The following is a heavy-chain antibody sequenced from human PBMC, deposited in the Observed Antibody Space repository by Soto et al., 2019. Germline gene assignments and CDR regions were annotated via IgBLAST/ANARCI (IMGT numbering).Heavy chain of an antibody. CDR1: GGSISSSSYY. J-gene: IGHJ4*02. CDR3: ARHSTEMATIAPFDY. D-gene: IGHD5-12*01. CDR2: IYYSGST. Sequence: KPSETLSLTCTVSGGSISSSSYYWGWIRQPPGKGLEWIGSIYYSGSTYYNPSLKSRVTMSVDTSKNQFSLKLSSVTAADTAVYYCARHSTEMATIAPFDYWGQGTLVTVSS. V-gene: IGHV4-39*01.